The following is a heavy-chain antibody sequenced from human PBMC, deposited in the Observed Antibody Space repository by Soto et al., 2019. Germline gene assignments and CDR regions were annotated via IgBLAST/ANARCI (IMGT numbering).Heavy chain of an antibody. CDR2: ISVKNDNS. D-gene: IGHD6-13*01. V-gene: IGHV1-18*01. CDR3: ARYSSNWFQTEGMDV. Sequence: ASVKVSCKASGYNFHNYGINWVRQAPGEGLEWMGWISVKNDNSNYAQNLQGRVTMTTDTSTSTAYMELRSLTSDDTAVYYCARYSSNWFQTEGMDVWGQGTTVTVSS. CDR1: GYNFHNYG. J-gene: IGHJ6*02.